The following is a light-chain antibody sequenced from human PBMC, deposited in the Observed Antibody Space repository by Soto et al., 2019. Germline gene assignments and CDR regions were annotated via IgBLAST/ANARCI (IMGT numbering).Light chain of an antibody. J-gene: IGKJ1*01. V-gene: IGKV3-20*01. CDR3: QQFAYSPT. Sequence: EVVFTQSPCTLSLSPGERATLSCRASQSVSSGYFAWYQQRPGQAPRLLIYAASTRATGIPDRFSGSGSGTDFSLTISRLEPEDFAVYYCQQFAYSPTFGQGTKVDIK. CDR2: AAS. CDR1: QSVSSGY.